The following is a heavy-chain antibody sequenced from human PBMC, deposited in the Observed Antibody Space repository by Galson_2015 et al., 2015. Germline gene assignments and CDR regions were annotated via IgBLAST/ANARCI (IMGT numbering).Heavy chain of an antibody. CDR3: AKNGAVVVPADGGRPTVTTGYFDY. CDR1: GFTFSSYA. V-gene: IGHV3-30-3*02. D-gene: IGHD2-2*01. J-gene: IGHJ4*02. CDR2: ISYDGSNK. Sequence: SLRLSCAASGFTFSSYAMHWVRQAPGKGLEWVAVISYDGSNKYYADSVKGRFTISRDNSKNTLYLQMNSLRAEDTAVYYCAKNGAVVVPADGGRPTVTTGYFDYWGQGTLVTVSS.